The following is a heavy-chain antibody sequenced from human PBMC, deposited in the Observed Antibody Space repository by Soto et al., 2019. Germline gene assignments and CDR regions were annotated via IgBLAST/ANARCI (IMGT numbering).Heavy chain of an antibody. CDR2: IYYSGST. CDR3: TRGPSGDKVDY. CDR1: GGSISSSSYY. J-gene: IGHJ4*02. Sequence: SETLSLTCTVSGGSISSSSYYWGWIRQPPGKGLEWIGSIYYSGSTYYNPSLKSRVTISVDTSKNQFSLNLNSVSAADTAVYYCTRGPSGDKVDYWGQGTLVTVSS. V-gene: IGHV4-39*07. D-gene: IGHD7-27*01.